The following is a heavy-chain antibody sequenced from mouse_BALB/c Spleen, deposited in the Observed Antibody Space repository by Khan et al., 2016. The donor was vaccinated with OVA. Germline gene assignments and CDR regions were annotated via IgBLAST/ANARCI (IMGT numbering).Heavy chain of an antibody. J-gene: IGHJ4*01. D-gene: IGHD2-14*01. Sequence: LVESVPELKKPGETVKISCKASGYTFTIYGMNWVRQAPGKGLKWMGWINTYTGEPTYADDFKGRFAFSLETSASTAFLQINNLKNEDTATYFCARVGYNGTMDYWGQGTSVTVSS. V-gene: IGHV9-3-1*01. CDR2: INTYTGEP. CDR1: GYTFTIYG. CDR3: ARVGYNGTMDY.